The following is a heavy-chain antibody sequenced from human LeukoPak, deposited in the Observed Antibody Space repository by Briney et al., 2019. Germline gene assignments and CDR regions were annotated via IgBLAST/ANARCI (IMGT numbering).Heavy chain of an antibody. D-gene: IGHD1-26*01. V-gene: IGHV1-46*01. J-gene: IGHJ3*02. Sequence: ASVKVSCKASGYTFTSYYMHWVRQAPGQGLEWMGIINPSGGSTSYAQKFQGRVTMTRDMSTSTVYMELSSLRSEDTAVYYCAREGGSQDAFDIWGQGTMVTVSS. CDR1: GYTFTSYY. CDR3: AREGGSQDAFDI. CDR2: INPSGGST.